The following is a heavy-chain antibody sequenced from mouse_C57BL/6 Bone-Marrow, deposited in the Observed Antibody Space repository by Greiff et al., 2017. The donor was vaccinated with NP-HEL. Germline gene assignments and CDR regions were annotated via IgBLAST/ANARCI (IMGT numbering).Heavy chain of an antibody. J-gene: IGHJ2*01. V-gene: IGHV1-81*01. CDR3: ARGMRRLDY. D-gene: IGHD2-10*02. CDR1: GYTFTSYG. Sequence: VQLQQSGAELARPGASVKLSCKASGYTFTSYGISWVKQRTGQGLEWIGEIYPRSGNTYYNEKFKGKATLTADKSSSTAYMELRSLTSEDSAVDFCARGMRRLDYWGQGTTLTVSS. CDR2: IYPRSGNT.